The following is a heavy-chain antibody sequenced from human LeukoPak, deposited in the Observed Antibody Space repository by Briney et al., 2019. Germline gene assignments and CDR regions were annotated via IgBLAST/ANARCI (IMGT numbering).Heavy chain of an antibody. D-gene: IGHD3-16*01. CDR3: ATEVITFGGDYFDY. CDR2: FDPEDGET. V-gene: IGHV1-24*01. Sequence: GASVKVSCKVSGYTLTELSMHWVRQAPGKGLEWMGGFDPEDGETIYAQKFQGRVTMTEDTSTDTAYMGLSSLRSEDTAVYYCATEVITFGGDYFDYWGQGTLVTVSS. CDR1: GYTLTELS. J-gene: IGHJ4*02.